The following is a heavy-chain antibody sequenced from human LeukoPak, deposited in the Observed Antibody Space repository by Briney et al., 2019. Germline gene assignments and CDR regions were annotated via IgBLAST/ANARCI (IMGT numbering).Heavy chain of an antibody. D-gene: IGHD2/OR15-2a*01. V-gene: IGHV3-21*01. CDR3: ARDLSLSSWRASGAQSGLDY. CDR2: ISSSSTYT. J-gene: IGHJ4*02. CDR1: GFTFSSYT. Sequence: GGPLRLSCAASGFTFSSYTINWVRQAPGKGLEWVSSISSSSTYTYYADPVKGRFTISRDNAKNSLYLQMNSLRAEDTAVYYCARDLSLSSWRASGAQSGLDYWGQGTLVTVSS.